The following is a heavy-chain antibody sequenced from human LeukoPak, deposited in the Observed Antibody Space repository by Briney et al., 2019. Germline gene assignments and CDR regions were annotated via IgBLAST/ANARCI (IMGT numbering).Heavy chain of an antibody. Sequence: PSETLSLTCTGSGGSISSYYWSWLRQPPGKGLEWIGYIYYSGRTNYNPSLKSRVTISVDTSKNQFSLKLSSVTAADTAVYYCAREDYYDSSGYYWGAFDIWGQGTMVTVSS. V-gene: IGHV4-59*01. J-gene: IGHJ3*02. CDR2: IYYSGRT. CDR3: AREDYYDSSGYYWGAFDI. D-gene: IGHD3-22*01. CDR1: GGSISSYY.